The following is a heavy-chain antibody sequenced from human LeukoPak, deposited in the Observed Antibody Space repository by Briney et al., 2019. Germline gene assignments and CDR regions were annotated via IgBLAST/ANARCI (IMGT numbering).Heavy chain of an antibody. D-gene: IGHD3-22*01. V-gene: IGHV3-9*01. CDR2: ISWNSGSI. CDR3: AKVPLTMIVVVYYFDY. CDR1: GFTFDDYA. J-gene: IGHJ4*02. Sequence: GGSLRLSCAASGFTFDDYAMHWVRQAPGKGLEWVSGISWNSGSIGYADSVKGRFTISRDNAKNSLYLQMNSLRAEDTAVYYCAKVPLTMIVVVYYFDYWGQGTLVTVSS.